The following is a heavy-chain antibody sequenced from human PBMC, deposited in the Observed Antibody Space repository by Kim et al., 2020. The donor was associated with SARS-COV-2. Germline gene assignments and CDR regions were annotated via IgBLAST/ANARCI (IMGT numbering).Heavy chain of an antibody. D-gene: IGHD6-13*01. CDR3: ARGIRQQLAMWTYYFDY. Sequence: SVKVSCKASGGTFSTYAINWVRQAPGQGLEWMGGIIPIFGTANYAQKFQGRVTITADESMTTAYMELSSLRSEDTAVYYCARGIRQQLAMWTYYFDYWG. CDR2: IIPIFGTA. J-gene: IGHJ4*01. V-gene: IGHV1-69*13. CDR1: GGTFSTYA.